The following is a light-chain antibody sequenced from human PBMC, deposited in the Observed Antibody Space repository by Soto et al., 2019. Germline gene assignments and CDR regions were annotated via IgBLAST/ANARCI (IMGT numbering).Light chain of an antibody. V-gene: IGKV1-17*03. CDR1: QGISNY. J-gene: IGKJ1*01. Sequence: DKQKTQCPYAMSASVGDRVTITCRARQGISNYLAWFQQKPGKVPKRLIYGASSLQSGVPSRFSGSGSGTEFTLTISSLQPEDVAPYYCPQHNIYPRPFAQRTKV. CDR3: PQHNIYPRP. CDR2: GAS.